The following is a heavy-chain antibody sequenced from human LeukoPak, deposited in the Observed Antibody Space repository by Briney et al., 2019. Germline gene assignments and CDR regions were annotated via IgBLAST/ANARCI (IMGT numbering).Heavy chain of an antibody. D-gene: IGHD3-16*02. Sequence: GGPLRLSCAASGFTFSSYAMSWVRQAPGKGLEWVSTISGSGGSTYYADSVKGRFTISRDNSKNTLYLQMNSLRAEDTAVYYCANLDYYDYVWGSYRDAFDIWGQGTMVTVSS. J-gene: IGHJ3*02. CDR1: GFTFSSYA. CDR3: ANLDYYDYVWGSYRDAFDI. CDR2: ISGSGGST. V-gene: IGHV3-23*01.